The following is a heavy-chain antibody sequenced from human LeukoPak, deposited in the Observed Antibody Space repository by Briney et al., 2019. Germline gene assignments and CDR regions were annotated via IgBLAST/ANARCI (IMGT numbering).Heavy chain of an antibody. V-gene: IGHV1-69*04. CDR2: IIPILGMA. Sequence: SVKVSCKASGGTFSSYAISWVRQAPGQGLEWMGRIIPILGMANYAQKFQGRVTITADKSTSTAYMELSSLRSEDTAVYYCARDLGYCSSTSCYRRWGQGTMVTVSS. CDR1: GGTFSSYA. J-gene: IGHJ3*01. CDR3: ARDLGYCSSTSCYRR. D-gene: IGHD2-2*01.